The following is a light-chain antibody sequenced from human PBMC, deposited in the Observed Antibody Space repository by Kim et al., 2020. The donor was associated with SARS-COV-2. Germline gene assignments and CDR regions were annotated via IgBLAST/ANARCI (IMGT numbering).Light chain of an antibody. CDR3: SSYTSSSGV. Sequence: PGQSITISCTGTSSDVGGYNYVSWYQQHPGKAPKLMIYDVSKRPSGVSNRFSGSKSGNTASLTISGLQAEDEADYYCSSYTSSSGVFGGGTKLTVL. CDR1: SSDVGGYNY. CDR2: DVS. J-gene: IGLJ2*01. V-gene: IGLV2-14*04.